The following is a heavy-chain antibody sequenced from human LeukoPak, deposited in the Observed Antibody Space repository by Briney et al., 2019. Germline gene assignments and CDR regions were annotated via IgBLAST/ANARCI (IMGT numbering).Heavy chain of an antibody. CDR2: ISGSGGST. J-gene: IGHJ4*02. V-gene: IGHV3-23*01. CDR3: AKAKLTMIVFFDY. Sequence: GESLRLSCAASGFTFSSYAMSWVRQAPGKGLEWVSAISGSGGSTYYADSVKGRFTISRDNSKNTLYLQTNSLRAEDTAVYYCAKAKLTMIVFFDYWGQGTLVTVSS. D-gene: IGHD3-22*01. CDR1: GFTFSSYA.